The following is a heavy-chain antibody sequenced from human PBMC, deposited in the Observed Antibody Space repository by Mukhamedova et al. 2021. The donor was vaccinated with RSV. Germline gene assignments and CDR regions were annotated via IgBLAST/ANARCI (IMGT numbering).Heavy chain of an antibody. Sequence: SWVRQAPGQGLEWMGGIIPIFGTANYAQKFQGRVTITADESTSTAYMELSSLRSEDTAVYYCARRLSIEPESPYYGMDVWGQGTTV. CDR2: IIPIFGTA. V-gene: IGHV1-69*01. CDR3: ARRLSIEPESPYYGMDV. D-gene: IGHD2-21*01. J-gene: IGHJ6*02.